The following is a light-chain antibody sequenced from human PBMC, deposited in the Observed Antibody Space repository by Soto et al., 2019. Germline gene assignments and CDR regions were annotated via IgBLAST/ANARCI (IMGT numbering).Light chain of an antibody. CDR3: HSYDSSLSGSV. J-gene: IGLJ2*01. Sequence: QSVLTQPPSVSGAPGQRVTISCTGSSSNIGAGYDVHWYQHLPGTAPKLLIYGNSNRPSGVPDRFSGSKSGTSASLAITGLQAEDEADYSCHSYDSSLSGSVFGGGTKLTVL. CDR2: GNS. V-gene: IGLV1-40*01. CDR1: SSNIGAGYD.